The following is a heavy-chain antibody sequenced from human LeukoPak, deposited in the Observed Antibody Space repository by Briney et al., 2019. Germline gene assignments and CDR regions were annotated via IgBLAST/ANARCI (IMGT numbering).Heavy chain of an antibody. D-gene: IGHD2-2*02. CDR1: GGSISSSSFF. Sequence: SETLSLTCTVSGGSISSSSFFWAWIRQPPGKGLEWIGEIYHSGSTNYNPSLKSRVTISVDKSKNQFSLKLSSVTAADTAVYYCARAVTCSSTSCYNYFDYWGQGTLVTVSS. J-gene: IGHJ4*02. CDR3: ARAVTCSSTSCYNYFDY. V-gene: IGHV4-39*07. CDR2: IYHSGST.